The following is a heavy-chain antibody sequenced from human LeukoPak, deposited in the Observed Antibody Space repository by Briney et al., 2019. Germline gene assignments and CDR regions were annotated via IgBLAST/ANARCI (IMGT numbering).Heavy chain of an antibody. Sequence: AASVKVSCKASGGTLRSYTIVWVRQAPGQGLECMGRIIPMLDIANYAQKLQGRVTIIADKSTSTAYMELSSLRSEDTAVYYCASPRDCSTTSCYNDDAFDIWGQGTMVTVSS. V-gene: IGHV1-69*02. J-gene: IGHJ3*02. CDR2: IIPMLDIA. CDR1: GGTLRSYT. D-gene: IGHD2-2*02. CDR3: ASPRDCSTTSCYNDDAFDI.